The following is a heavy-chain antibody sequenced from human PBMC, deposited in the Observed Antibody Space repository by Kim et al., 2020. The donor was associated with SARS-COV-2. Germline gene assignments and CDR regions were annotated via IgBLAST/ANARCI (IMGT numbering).Heavy chain of an antibody. CDR3: ASDSREGLITSGYTY. CDR2: IYSGGST. V-gene: IGHV3-53*01. D-gene: IGHD3-22*01. CDR1: GFTVSSNY. J-gene: IGHJ4*02. Sequence: GGSLRLSCAASGFTVSSNYMSWVRQAPGKGLEWVSVIYSGGSTYYADSVKGRFTISRDNSKNTLYLQMNSLRAEDTAVYYCASDSREGLITSGYTYWGQGTLVTVSS.